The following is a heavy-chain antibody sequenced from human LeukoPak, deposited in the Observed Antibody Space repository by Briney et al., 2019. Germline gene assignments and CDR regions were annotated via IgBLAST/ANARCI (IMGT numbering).Heavy chain of an antibody. Sequence: GGSLRLSCAASGFTFNYYWMNWVRQAPGKGLEWVSSISSSTSYIYYAASVKGRFTISRDNARNSLFLQMNSLRAEDTAVYYCARDLMGYNYYYMDVWGKGTTVTVSS. CDR3: ARDLMGYNYYYMDV. J-gene: IGHJ6*03. D-gene: IGHD3-16*02. V-gene: IGHV3-21*01. CDR2: ISSSTSYI. CDR1: GFTFNYYW.